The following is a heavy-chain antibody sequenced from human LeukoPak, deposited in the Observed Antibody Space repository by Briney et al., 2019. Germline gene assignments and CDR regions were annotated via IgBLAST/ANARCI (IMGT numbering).Heavy chain of an antibody. Sequence: GGSLRLSCAASGFTFSSYWMSWVRQAPGKGLEWVANIKQDGSEKYYVDSVKGRFTISRDNSKNTLYLRMNSLRAEDTAVYYCAKTRSWYYFDYWGQGTLVTVSS. CDR3: AKTRSWYYFDY. CDR1: GFTFSSYW. D-gene: IGHD6-13*01. V-gene: IGHV3-7*03. J-gene: IGHJ4*02. CDR2: IKQDGSEK.